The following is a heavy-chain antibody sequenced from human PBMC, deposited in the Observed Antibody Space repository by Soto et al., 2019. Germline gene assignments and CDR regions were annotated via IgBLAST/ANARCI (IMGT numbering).Heavy chain of an antibody. CDR2: ISAHNGNT. CDR3: ARGRYGDY. D-gene: IGHD1-1*01. Sequence: QVHLVQSGAEVKKPGASVKVSCKGSGYTFTSYGITWVRQAPGQGLEWMGWISAHNGNTEYAQKLQGRVTVTRDTSTSTAYMELRSLGSDDTAVYYCARGRYGDYWGHGALVTVSS. V-gene: IGHV1-18*01. J-gene: IGHJ4*01. CDR1: GYTFTSYG.